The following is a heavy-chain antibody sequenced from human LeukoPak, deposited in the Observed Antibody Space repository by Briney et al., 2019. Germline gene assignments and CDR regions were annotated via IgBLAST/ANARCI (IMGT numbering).Heavy chain of an antibody. J-gene: IGHJ3*02. D-gene: IGHD1-1*01. Sequence: GGSLRLSCAASGFTFSSYSMNWVRQAPGKGLEWVSYISSSSSTIYYADSVKVRFTISRDNAKNSLYLQMNSLRAEDTAVYYCARVATGTTDAFDIWGQGTMVTVSS. V-gene: IGHV3-48*04. CDR3: ARVATGTTDAFDI. CDR1: GFTFSSYS. CDR2: ISSSSSTI.